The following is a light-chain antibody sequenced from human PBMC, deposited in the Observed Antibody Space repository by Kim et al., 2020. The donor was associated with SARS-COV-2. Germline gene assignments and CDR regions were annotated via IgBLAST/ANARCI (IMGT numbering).Light chain of an antibody. CDR3: SSYTSSRVV. CDR1: SNVVSGYNY. CDR2: DVS. Sequence: PGKSPPILRPGTSNVVSGYNYVVCDQQAPGKAPKLIIYDVSKRPSGVSNRFSGAKCGNTASLTISGLQAEDEADYYCSSYTSSRVVFGGGTQLTVL. V-gene: IGLV2-14*04. J-gene: IGLJ2*01.